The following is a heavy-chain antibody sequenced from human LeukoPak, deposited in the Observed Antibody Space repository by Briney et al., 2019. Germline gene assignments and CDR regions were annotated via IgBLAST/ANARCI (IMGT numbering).Heavy chain of an antibody. J-gene: IGHJ4*02. Sequence: GGSLRLSCEVSGFTFSSYGMSWVRQAPGRGLEWVSSISGSGGSTNYADSVEGRFTISRDNSENTPYLQMNTLRAEDTAVYYCAKEGSSGWTRSFDYWGQGTLVTVSS. CDR1: GFTFSSYG. V-gene: IGHV3-23*01. D-gene: IGHD6-19*01. CDR2: ISGSGGST. CDR3: AKEGSSGWTRSFDY.